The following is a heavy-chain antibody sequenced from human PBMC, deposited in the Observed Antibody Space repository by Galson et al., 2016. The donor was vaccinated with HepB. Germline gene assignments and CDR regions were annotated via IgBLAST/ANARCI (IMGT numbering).Heavy chain of an antibody. CDR2: TRNRARSYTT. Sequence: SLRLSCAASGFILSDYYMDWVRQAPGKGLEWVGRTRNRARSYTTDYVASVKGRFTILRDNSRSAVFLHMNGLKPEDAAIYYCTRTGLRDFDYWGRGTLVTVSS. V-gene: IGHV3-72*01. CDR3: TRTGLRDFDY. J-gene: IGHJ4*02. CDR1: GFILSDYY.